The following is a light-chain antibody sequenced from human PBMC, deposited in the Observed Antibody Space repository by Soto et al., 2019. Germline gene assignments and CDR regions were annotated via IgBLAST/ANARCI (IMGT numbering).Light chain of an antibody. V-gene: IGLV2-8*01. CDR1: SSDVGAYNY. Sequence: QSALTQPPSASGSPGQSVTISCTGTSSDVGAYNYVSWYQQHPGKAPKLMIYEVSKRPSGVPDRFSGSKSGNTAPLTVSGLQAEDEADYYCSSYAGSTKVVFGGGTKLTVL. J-gene: IGLJ2*01. CDR2: EVS. CDR3: SSYAGSTKVV.